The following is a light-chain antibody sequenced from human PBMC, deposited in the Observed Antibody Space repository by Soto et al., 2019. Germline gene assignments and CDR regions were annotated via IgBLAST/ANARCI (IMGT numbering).Light chain of an antibody. Sequence: NFMLTQPHSVSESPGKTVIISCTRSSGSIASNYVQWYQQRPGSSPTTVIYEDNQRPSGVPDRFSGSIDSSSNSASLTISGLETEDADDYFCQSYDGNNQVFGGGTKLTVL. CDR1: SGSIASNY. J-gene: IGLJ3*02. CDR2: EDN. CDR3: QSYDGNNQV. V-gene: IGLV6-57*01.